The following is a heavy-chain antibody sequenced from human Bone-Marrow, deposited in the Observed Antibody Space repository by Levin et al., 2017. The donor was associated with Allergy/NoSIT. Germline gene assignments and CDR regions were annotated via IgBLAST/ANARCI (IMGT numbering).Heavy chain of an antibody. Sequence: GGSLRLSCAASGFTFSTYSMNWVRQAPGKGLEWVSYISSSSRYIYYADSMKGRFTVSRDNAKNSLYLQMDSLRADDTAVYYCARDLLRGSMDVWGQGTTVTVSS. CDR1: GFTFSTYS. V-gene: IGHV3-21*01. J-gene: IGHJ6*02. CDR2: ISSSSRYI. CDR3: ARDLLRGSMDV. D-gene: IGHD3-10*01.